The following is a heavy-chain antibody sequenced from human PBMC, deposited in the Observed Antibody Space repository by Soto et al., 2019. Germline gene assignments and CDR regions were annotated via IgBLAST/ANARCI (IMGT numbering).Heavy chain of an antibody. V-gene: IGHV1-18*04. Sequence: QVQLVQSGPDLKRPGASMKVSCKASGYTFTSYGISWVRQAPGQGLEWMAWISPLKGRTQYSQKAQGRVTLSTDTSSNTAYMEMTTLRVDGTAVYYCAMDYGDRPEYLKPWGQGTLVTVS. CDR2: ISPLKGRT. J-gene: IGHJ1*01. CDR3: AMDYGDRPEYLKP. D-gene: IGHD4-17*01. CDR1: GYTFTSYG.